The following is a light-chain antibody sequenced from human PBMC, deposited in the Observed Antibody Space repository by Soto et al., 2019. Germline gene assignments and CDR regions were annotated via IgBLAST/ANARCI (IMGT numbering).Light chain of an antibody. CDR3: QHYGSSTWT. J-gene: IGKJ1*01. CDR2: GAS. Sequence: EIVLTQSPGTLSLSPGEGATLSCRASQSVSSTYLAWYQQKPGQAPRLLIYGASIRATGIPDRFSGSGSGTDFTLTISRLEPEDFAVYYCQHYGSSTWTFGQGTKVEIK. CDR1: QSVSSTY. V-gene: IGKV3-20*01.